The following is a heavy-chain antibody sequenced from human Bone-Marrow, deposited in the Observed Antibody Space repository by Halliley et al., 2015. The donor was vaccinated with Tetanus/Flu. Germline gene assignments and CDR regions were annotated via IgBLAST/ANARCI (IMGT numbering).Heavy chain of an antibody. CDR3: ARASASANFDY. Sequence: EWIGFIYYSGSTKYNPSLKSRVTISLETSRNQFSLRLSSVTAADTAVYYCARASASANFDYWGQGTLVTVSS. D-gene: IGHD2-15*01. J-gene: IGHJ4*02. CDR2: IYYSGST. V-gene: IGHV4-59*01.